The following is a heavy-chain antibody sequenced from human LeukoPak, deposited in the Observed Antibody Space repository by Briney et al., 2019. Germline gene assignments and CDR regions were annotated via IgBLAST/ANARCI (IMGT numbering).Heavy chain of an antibody. Sequence: SETLSLTCTVSGGSISSGGYYWSWIRQPPGKGLEWIGYIYHSGSTYYNPSLKSRVTISVDRSKNQFSLKLSSVTAADTAVYYCARDHYSSSSYYMDVWGQGTLVTVSS. J-gene: IGHJ4*02. D-gene: IGHD6-6*01. V-gene: IGHV4-30-2*01. CDR3: ARDHYSSSSYYMDV. CDR2: IYHSGST. CDR1: GGSISSGGYY.